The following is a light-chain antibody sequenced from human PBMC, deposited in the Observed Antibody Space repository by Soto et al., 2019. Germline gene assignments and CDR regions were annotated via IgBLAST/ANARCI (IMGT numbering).Light chain of an antibody. V-gene: IGLV2-14*01. CDR1: NSDVGLYDF. Sequence: QSALTQPASVSGTPGQSITISCTGSNSDVGLYDFVSWYQHHPGRAPKLIVSEVSHRPSGISNRFSGSKSGNTASLTISGLQSEDEADYYCISFAGSPVVFGGGTKLTVL. CDR3: ISFAGSPVV. J-gene: IGLJ2*01. CDR2: EVS.